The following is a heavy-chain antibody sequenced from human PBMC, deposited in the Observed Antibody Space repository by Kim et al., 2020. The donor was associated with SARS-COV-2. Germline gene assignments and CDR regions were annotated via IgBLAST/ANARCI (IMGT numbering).Heavy chain of an antibody. CDR2: IIPIFGTA. CDR1: GGTFSSYA. D-gene: IGHD3-10*01. J-gene: IGHJ5*02. Sequence: SVKVSCKASGGTFSSYAISWVRQAPGQGLEWMGGIIPIFGTANYAQKFQGRVTITADESTSTAYMELSSLRSEDTAVYYCARYYGSGCFSPINWFDPWGQGTLVTVSS. CDR3: ARYYGSGCFSPINWFDP. V-gene: IGHV1-69*13.